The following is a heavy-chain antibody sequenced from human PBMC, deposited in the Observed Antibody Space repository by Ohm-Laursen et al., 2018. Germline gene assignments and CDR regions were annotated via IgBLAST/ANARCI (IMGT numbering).Heavy chain of an antibody. J-gene: IGHJ6*02. V-gene: IGHV3-30*18. CDR2: ISSDGSNK. Sequence: SLRLSCTASGFSFSSYGMHWVRQAPGKGLEWVAVISSDGSNKYYADSVKGRFTISRDNSKNTLYLQMNSLRAKDTAVYYCAKDQHGMDVWGQGTTVTVSS. CDR1: GFSFSSYG. CDR3: AKDQHGMDV.